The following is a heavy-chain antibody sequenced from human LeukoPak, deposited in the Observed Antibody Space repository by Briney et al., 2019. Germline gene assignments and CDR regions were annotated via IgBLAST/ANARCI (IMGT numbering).Heavy chain of an antibody. CDR1: GFTFDDYA. CDR3: AIDTGDYGDSWVFDY. Sequence: PGRSLRLSCAASGFTFDDYAMHWVRQAPGKGLEWVSGISWNSGSIGYADSVKGRFTISRDNAKNSLYLQMNSLRAEDMALYYCAIDTGDYGDSWVFDYWGQGTLVTVSS. V-gene: IGHV3-9*03. J-gene: IGHJ4*02. CDR2: ISWNSGSI. D-gene: IGHD4-17*01.